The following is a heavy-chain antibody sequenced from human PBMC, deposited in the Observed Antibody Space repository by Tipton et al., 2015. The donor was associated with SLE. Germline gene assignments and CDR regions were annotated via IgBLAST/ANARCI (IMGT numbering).Heavy chain of an antibody. CDR2: INHSGST. Sequence: TLSLTCAVYGGSFSGYYWSWIRQPPGKGLEWIGEINHSGSTNYNPSLKSRLAMSLDTSNNQFSLEMSSVTVADTAVYYCARGRLLEEYFDFWGRGILVPVSS. CDR3: ARGRLLEEYFDF. V-gene: IGHV4-34*09. CDR1: GGSFSGYY. D-gene: IGHD3-22*01. J-gene: IGHJ4*02.